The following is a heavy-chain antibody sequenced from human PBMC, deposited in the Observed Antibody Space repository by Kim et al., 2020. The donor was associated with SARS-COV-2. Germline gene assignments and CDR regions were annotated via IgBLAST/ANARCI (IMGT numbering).Heavy chain of an antibody. Sequence: SETLSLTCTVSGGSVSSGSYYWSWIRQPPGKGLEWIGYIYYTGSTNYNPSLKSRVTISVDTSKNQFSLKLSSVTAADTAVYYCARDPGSYFTNWFDPWGQGTLVTVSS. CDR2: IYYTGST. D-gene: IGHD1-26*01. CDR1: GGSVSSGSYY. CDR3: ARDPGSYFTNWFDP. J-gene: IGHJ5*02. V-gene: IGHV4-61*01.